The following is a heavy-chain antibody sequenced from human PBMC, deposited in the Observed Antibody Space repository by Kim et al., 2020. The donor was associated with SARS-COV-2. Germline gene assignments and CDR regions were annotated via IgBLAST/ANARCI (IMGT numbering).Heavy chain of an antibody. Sequence: GESLKISCKGSGYSFTSYWIGWVRQMPGKGLEWMGIIYPGDSDTRYSPSFQGQVTISADKSISTAYLQWSSLKASDTAMYYCASIRITMVRGVTLPNWYFDLWGRGTLVTVSS. CDR2: IYPGDSDT. J-gene: IGHJ2*01. V-gene: IGHV5-51*01. D-gene: IGHD3-10*01. CDR3: ASIRITMVRGVTLPNWYFDL. CDR1: GYSFTSYW.